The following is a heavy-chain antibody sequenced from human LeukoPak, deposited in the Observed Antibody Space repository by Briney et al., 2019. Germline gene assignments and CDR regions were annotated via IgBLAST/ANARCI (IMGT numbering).Heavy chain of an antibody. V-gene: IGHV3-23*01. CDR2: IRGTTDNT. D-gene: IGHD2-15*01. Sequence: GGSLRLSCAASGSTFSTYVMSWVRQAPGKGLEWVSSIRGTTDNTYYADSVKGRFTISRDNSKNTLYLQMNSLRAEDTAVYYCAKYCSGGSCYSGLDYWGQGTLVTVSS. J-gene: IGHJ4*02. CDR1: GSTFSTYV. CDR3: AKYCSGGSCYSGLDY.